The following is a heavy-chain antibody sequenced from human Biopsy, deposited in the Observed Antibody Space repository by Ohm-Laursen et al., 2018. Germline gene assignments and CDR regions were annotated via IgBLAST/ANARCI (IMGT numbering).Heavy chain of an antibody. CDR2: IIPFTGVT. CDR3: ATDARWDPSLDAFHV. V-gene: IGHV1-69*17. D-gene: IGHD1-26*01. Sequence: SVSASCKPSGATVTSYAISWVRQAPGQGLEWIGGIIPFTGVTNYAQNFQGKVTISADKSPPTVYVELSTLKPDDPAVYYCATDARWDPSLDAFHVWGQGTQVTVS. J-gene: IGHJ3*01. CDR1: GATVTSYA.